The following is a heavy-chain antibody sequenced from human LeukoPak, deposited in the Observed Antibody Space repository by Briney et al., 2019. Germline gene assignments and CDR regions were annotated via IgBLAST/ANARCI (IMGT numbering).Heavy chain of an antibody. Sequence: GGSLRLSRAASGFIFSSYSMNWVRQAPGKGLEWVAVISYDGSNKHYADSVKGRFTISRDNSKNTLYLQMNSLRGEDTAVYYCARGSSTVTSKTTFDYWGQGTLVTVSS. V-gene: IGHV3-30*03. CDR3: ARGSSTVTSKTTFDY. J-gene: IGHJ4*02. CDR2: ISYDGSNK. CDR1: GFIFSSYS. D-gene: IGHD4-17*01.